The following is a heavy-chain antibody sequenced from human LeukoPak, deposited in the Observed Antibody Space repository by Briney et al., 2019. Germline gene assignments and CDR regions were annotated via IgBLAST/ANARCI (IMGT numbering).Heavy chain of an antibody. CDR2: IRSKAYGGTT. Sequence: LRLSCTASGFTFGDYAMSWVRQAPGKGLEWVGFIRSKAYGGTTEYAASVKGRFTISRDDSKSIAYLQMNSLKTEDTAVYYCTRDVWHFDYWGQGTLVTVSS. J-gene: IGHJ4*02. D-gene: IGHD5/OR15-5a*01. CDR3: TRDVWHFDY. CDR1: GFTFGDYA. V-gene: IGHV3-49*04.